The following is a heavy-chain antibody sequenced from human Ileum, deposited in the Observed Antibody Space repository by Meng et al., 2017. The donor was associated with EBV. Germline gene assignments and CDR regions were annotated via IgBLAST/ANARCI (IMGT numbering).Heavy chain of an antibody. J-gene: IGHJ4*02. D-gene: IGHD2-8*01. Sequence: VGSWGGLVLCGGALCSYWAASGLRLSCYWMHWVRQAPGKGLVWVSHIDNDGTTTNYADSVKGRFTVSRDNAKSTLDLQMSSLRVDDTGVYFCVRDSPHANFDYWGQGALVTVSS. CDR3: VRDSPHANFDY. CDR2: IDNDGTTT. CDR1: GLRLSCYW. V-gene: IGHV3-74*01.